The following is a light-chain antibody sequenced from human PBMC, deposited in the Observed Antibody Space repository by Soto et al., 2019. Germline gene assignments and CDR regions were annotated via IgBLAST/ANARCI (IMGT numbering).Light chain of an antibody. J-gene: IGKJ1*01. CDR1: QSVSSN. CDR3: PQYNNWPPWT. CDR2: GAS. V-gene: IGKV3-15*01. Sequence: EIVMTQSPATLSVSPGERATLSCRASQSVSSNLACYQQKPGQAPRLLIYGASTRSTGIPARFSGSGSGTEFTLTISSLQSEDFAVYYCPQYNNWPPWTFGQGTKLEIK.